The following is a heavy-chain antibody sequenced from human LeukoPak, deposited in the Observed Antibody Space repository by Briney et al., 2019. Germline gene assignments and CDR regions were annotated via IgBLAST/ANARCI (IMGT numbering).Heavy chain of an antibody. J-gene: IGHJ2*01. D-gene: IGHD5-24*01. Sequence: KTSETLSLTCTVSGGSISSYYWSWIRQPPGKGLEWIGYIYYSGSTNYNPSLKSRVTISVDTSKNQFSLKLSSVTAADTAVYYCARGQDGYNNRDPWCFDLWGRGTLVTVSS. CDR1: GGSISSYY. CDR3: ARGQDGYNNRDPWCFDL. V-gene: IGHV4-59*01. CDR2: IYYSGST.